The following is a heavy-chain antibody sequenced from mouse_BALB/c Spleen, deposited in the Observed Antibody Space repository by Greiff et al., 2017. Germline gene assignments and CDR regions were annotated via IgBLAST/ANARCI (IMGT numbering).Heavy chain of an antibody. CDR2: ISSGGGST. J-gene: IGHJ2*01. CDR3: ARRGYSVDY. Sequence: EVKLMESGGGLVKPGGSLKLSCAASGFAFSSYDMSWVRQTPEKRLEWVAYISSGGGSTYYPDTVKGRFTISRDNAKNTLYLQMSSLKSEDTAMYYCARRGYSVDYWGQGTTLTVSS. D-gene: IGHD2-12*01. CDR1: GFAFSSYD. V-gene: IGHV5-12-1*01.